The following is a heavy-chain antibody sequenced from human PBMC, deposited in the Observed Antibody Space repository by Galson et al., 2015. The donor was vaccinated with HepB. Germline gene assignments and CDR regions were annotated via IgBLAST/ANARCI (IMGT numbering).Heavy chain of an antibody. D-gene: IGHD1-26*01. CDR3: ARHQYSGHPSRASDI. CDR2: IYPRDSDT. CDR1: GYSFTTYW. Sequence: QSGAEVKKPGESLKISCTGSGYSFTTYWIAWVRQMPGKGLEWMGIIYPRDSDTRYSPSFQGQVTMSVEKSITTAYLQWSSLKATDTAMYYCARHQYSGHPSRASDIWGQGTMVSVSS. J-gene: IGHJ3*02. V-gene: IGHV5-51*01.